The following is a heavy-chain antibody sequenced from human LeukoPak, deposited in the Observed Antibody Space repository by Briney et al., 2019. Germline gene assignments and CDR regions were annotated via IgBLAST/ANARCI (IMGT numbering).Heavy chain of an antibody. CDR2: IISILGIA. Sequence: SVKVSCKASGGTSSSYAISWVRQAPGQGLEWMGRIISILGIANYAQKFQGRVTITADKSTSTAYMELSSLRSEDTAVYYCARGGLTGISGDYWGQGTLVTVSS. J-gene: IGHJ4*02. D-gene: IGHD3-9*01. V-gene: IGHV1-69*04. CDR3: ARGGLTGISGDY. CDR1: GGTSSSYA.